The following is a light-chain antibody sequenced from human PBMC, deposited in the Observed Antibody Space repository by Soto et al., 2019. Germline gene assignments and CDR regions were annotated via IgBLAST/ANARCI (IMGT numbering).Light chain of an antibody. CDR2: EVS. Sequence: QSVLTQPASVSGSPGQSITISCTGTSSDVGAYNYVSWYQQQSGKAPKLIIHEVSNRPSGVSNRFSGSKSGNTASLTISGLQAEDEADYYCSSFTSNRAYVFXIGTKVTVL. CDR1: SSDVGAYNY. V-gene: IGLV2-14*01. J-gene: IGLJ1*01. CDR3: SSFTSNRAYV.